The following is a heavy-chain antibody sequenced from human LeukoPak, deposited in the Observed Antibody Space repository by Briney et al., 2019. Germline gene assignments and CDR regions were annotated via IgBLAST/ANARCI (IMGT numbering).Heavy chain of an antibody. V-gene: IGHV1-24*01. CDR2: FDPEDGET. D-gene: IGHD6-13*01. CDR1: GYTLTELS. CDR3: ARDRPVAAAGTHYYYGMDV. J-gene: IGHJ6*02. Sequence: ASVKVSCKVSGYTLTELSMHWVRQAPGKGLEWMGGFDPEDGETIYAQKFQGRVTMTEDTSTDTAYMELSSLRSEDTAVYYCARDRPVAAAGTHYYYGMDVWGQGTTVTVSS.